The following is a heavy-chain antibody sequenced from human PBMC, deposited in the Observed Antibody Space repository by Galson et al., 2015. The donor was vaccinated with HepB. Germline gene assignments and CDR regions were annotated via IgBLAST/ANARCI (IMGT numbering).Heavy chain of an antibody. V-gene: IGHV4-59*08. J-gene: IGHJ3*02. Sequence: ETLSLTCTVSGGSISSYYWSWIRQPPGKGLEWIGYIYYSGSTSYNPSLKSRVTISVDTSKNQFSLKLSSVTAADTAVYYCARHLSLRYYDSSGYHYDDAFDIWGQGTMVTVSS. CDR3: ARHLSLRYYDSSGYHYDDAFDI. D-gene: IGHD3-22*01. CDR2: IYYSGST. CDR1: GGSISSYY.